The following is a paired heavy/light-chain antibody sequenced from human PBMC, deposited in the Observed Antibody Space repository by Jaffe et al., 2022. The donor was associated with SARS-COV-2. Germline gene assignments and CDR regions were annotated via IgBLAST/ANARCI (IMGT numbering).Light chain of an antibody. Sequence: QSVLTQPPSVSAAPGQKVTISCSGSSSPSENDHVSWYQHLPGTAPKLLISDNNKRPSGIPDRFSGSKSGTSATLAITGLQTADEADYYCAAWDNSLNVGVFGGGTKVTVL. V-gene: IGLV1-51*01. CDR3: AAWDNSLNVGV. CDR1: SSPSENDH. CDR2: DNN. J-gene: IGLJ3*02.
Heavy chain of an antibody. CDR3: TRDSFYYAMDV. CDR2: IKGDGSST. V-gene: IGHV3-74*01. J-gene: IGHJ6*02. CDR1: GFSIGDYY. Sequence: QLVESGGGLLQPGGSLRLSCAASGFSIGDYYMHWVRRPPGKGLLYVAHIKGDGSSTNYADSVKGRFTISRDNAKNTLYLQLNSLRAEDTAVYYCTRDSFYYAMDVWGPGTTVTVSS. D-gene: IGHD3-16*02.